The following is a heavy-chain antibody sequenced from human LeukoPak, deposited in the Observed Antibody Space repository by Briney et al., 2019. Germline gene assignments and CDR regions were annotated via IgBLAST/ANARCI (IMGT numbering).Heavy chain of an antibody. CDR2: INHSGST. D-gene: IGHD2-15*01. Sequence: PSETLSLTCAVYGGSFSGYYWSWIRQPPGKGLEWIGEINHSGSTNYNPSLKSRVTISVDTSKNQFSLKLSSVTAADTAVYYCARGLSAIVYWGQGTLVTVSS. V-gene: IGHV4-34*01. CDR3: ARGLSAIVY. J-gene: IGHJ4*02. CDR1: GGSFSGYY.